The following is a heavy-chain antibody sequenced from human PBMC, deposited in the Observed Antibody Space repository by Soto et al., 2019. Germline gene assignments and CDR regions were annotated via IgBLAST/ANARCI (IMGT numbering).Heavy chain of an antibody. CDR1: GDTFNFYS. D-gene: IGHD3-10*01. CDR2: INPILSMS. Sequence: QVQLVQSGAEVKKPGSSVSVSCKASGDTFNFYSINWVRQAPGLGLEWMGRINPILSMSNYAQRFQGRVTMTADKSTRTAYMEMSRLRSDDTAMYYCASIYGSGYRAFDSWGQGALVTVSS. J-gene: IGHJ4*02. V-gene: IGHV1-69*02. CDR3: ASIYGSGYRAFDS.